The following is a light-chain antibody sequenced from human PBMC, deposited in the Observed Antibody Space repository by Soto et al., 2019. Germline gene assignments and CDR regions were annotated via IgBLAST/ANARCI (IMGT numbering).Light chain of an antibody. J-gene: IGLJ3*02. V-gene: IGLV1-47*01. Sequence: QPVLTQPPSASGTPGQRVTISCSGSSSNIGSNYVYWYQQLPGTAPKLLIYRSNQRPSGVPDRFSGSKSGTSASLAISGLRSEDEADYYCAAWDDSLSAWVFGGGTKLTVL. CDR1: SSNIGSNY. CDR3: AAWDDSLSAWV. CDR2: RSN.